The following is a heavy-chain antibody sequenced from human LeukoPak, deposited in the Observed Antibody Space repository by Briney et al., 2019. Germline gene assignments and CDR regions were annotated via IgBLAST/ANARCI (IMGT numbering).Heavy chain of an antibody. D-gene: IGHD4-17*01. CDR2: IYYSGST. J-gene: IGHJ4*02. CDR3: ARDYGDYAYYFDY. Sequence: PSETLSLTCTVPGGSISSSSYYWGWIRQPPGKGLEWIGSIYYSGSTYYNPSLKSRVTISVDTSKNQFSLKLSSVTAADTAVYYCARDYGDYAYYFDYWGQGTLVTVSS. CDR1: GGSISSSSYY. V-gene: IGHV4-39*01.